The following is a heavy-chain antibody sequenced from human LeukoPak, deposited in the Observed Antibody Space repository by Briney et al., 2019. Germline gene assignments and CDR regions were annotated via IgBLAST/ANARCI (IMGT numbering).Heavy chain of an antibody. J-gene: IGHJ4*01. V-gene: IGHV3-23*01. CDR1: GFTFSNSA. D-gene: IGHD6-19*01. CDR3: AKGIYSSGWSYFDY. Sequence: GGSLSLSCAASGFTFSNSAMSWVRQAPGKGLEWVSTLSGSGITTYYADSVKGRFTISRDNSKNTLYLQMNSLRAEDTAVYYCAKGIYSSGWSYFDYWGHGTLVTVSS. CDR2: LSGSGITT.